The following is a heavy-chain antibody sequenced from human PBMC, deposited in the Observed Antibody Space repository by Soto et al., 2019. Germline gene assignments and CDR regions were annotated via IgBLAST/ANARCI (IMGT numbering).Heavy chain of an antibody. J-gene: IGHJ6*02. D-gene: IGHD6-13*01. CDR3: AREIIAAAGYYYYYGMDV. Sequence: ASVKVSCKASGYTFTGYYMHWVRQAPGQGLEWMGWINPNSGGTNYAQKFQGWVTMTRDTSISTAYMELSRLRSDDTAVYYCAREIIAAAGYYYYYGMDVWGQGTTVTVSS. CDR2: INPNSGGT. CDR1: GYTFTGYY. V-gene: IGHV1-2*04.